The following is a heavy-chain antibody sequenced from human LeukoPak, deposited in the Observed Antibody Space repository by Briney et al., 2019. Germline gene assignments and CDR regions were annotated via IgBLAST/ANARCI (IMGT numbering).Heavy chain of an antibody. V-gene: IGHV3-53*01. D-gene: IGHD1-26*01. CDR1: GFTLSSNY. J-gene: IGHJ5*02. CDR2: IYSGGST. CDR3: ARERIVGATSWFDP. Sequence: GGSLRLSCAASGFTLSSNYMSWVRQAPGKGLEWVSVIYSGGSTYYTDSVKGRFTISRDNSKNTLYLQMNSLRAEDTAVYYCARERIVGATSWFDPWGQGTLVTVSS.